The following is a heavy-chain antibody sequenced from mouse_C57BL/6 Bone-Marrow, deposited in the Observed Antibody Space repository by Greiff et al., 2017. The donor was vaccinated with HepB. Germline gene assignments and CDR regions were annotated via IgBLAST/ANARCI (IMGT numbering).Heavy chain of an antibody. J-gene: IGHJ3*01. D-gene: IGHD2-3*01. Sequence: VQLQQSGAELVRPGASVTLSCTASGYTFTDYEMHWVKQTPEHGLEWIGAIDPETGGTAYNQKFKGKAILTADKSSSTAYMELRSLTSEDSAVSYGTRSDDGYYRYWFAYWGQGTLVTVSA. CDR2: IDPETGGT. CDR1: GYTFTDYE. CDR3: TRSDDGYYRYWFAY. V-gene: IGHV1-15*01.